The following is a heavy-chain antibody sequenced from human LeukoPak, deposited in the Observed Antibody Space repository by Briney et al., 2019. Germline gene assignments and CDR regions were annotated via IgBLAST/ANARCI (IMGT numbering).Heavy chain of an antibody. Sequence: SETLSLTCTVSGGPISSGSYYWSWIRQPAGKGLEWIGRIYTSGSTNYNPSLKSRVTISVDTSKNQFSLKLSSVTAADTAVYYCARGYSYGHAGLLSFDYWGQGTLVTVSS. D-gene: IGHD5-18*01. CDR2: IYTSGST. CDR1: GGPISSGSYY. J-gene: IGHJ4*02. CDR3: ARGYSYGHAGLLSFDY. V-gene: IGHV4-61*02.